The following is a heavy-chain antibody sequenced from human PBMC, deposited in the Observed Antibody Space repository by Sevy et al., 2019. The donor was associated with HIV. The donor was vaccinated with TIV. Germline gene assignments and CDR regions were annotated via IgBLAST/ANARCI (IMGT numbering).Heavy chain of an antibody. Sequence: ASVKVSCKISGYKVDMYGIAWVRQAPGQGLEWMGWISTYNGNTNYAQNFQGRVTMNTDTSTSVVYMELGGLRPDDTAVSYCAGATGMAVAGTGRYFDFWGQGTLVTVSS. V-gene: IGHV1-18*04. J-gene: IGHJ4*01. CDR2: ISTYNGNT. CDR3: AGATGMAVAGTGRYFDF. D-gene: IGHD6-19*01. CDR1: GYKVDMYG.